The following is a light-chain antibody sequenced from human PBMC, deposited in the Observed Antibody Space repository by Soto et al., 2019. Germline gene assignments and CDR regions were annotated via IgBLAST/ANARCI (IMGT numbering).Light chain of an antibody. CDR3: QSYDSSLSVLYV. V-gene: IGLV1-40*01. J-gene: IGLJ1*01. CDR1: SSNIGAGYE. CDR2: GNT. Sequence: PVQRVTISCTGSSSNIGAGYEVHWFQQLPGTAPKLLIYGNTNRPSGVPDRFSGSKSDTSASLAITGLQPEDEADYYCQSYDSSLSVLYVFGTGTKVTVL.